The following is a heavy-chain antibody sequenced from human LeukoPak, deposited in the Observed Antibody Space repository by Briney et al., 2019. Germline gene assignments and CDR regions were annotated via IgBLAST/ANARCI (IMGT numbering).Heavy chain of an antibody. Sequence: PGGSLRLSCAASGFTFSSYGMHWVRQAPGKGLEWVAFIRYDGSNKYYADSVKGRFTISRDNSKNTLYLQMNSLRAEDTAVYYCAKDGYYDFWSGHRYPYFDYWGQGTLVTVSS. CDR3: AKDGYYDFWSGHRYPYFDY. V-gene: IGHV3-30*02. D-gene: IGHD3-3*01. CDR2: IRYDGSNK. CDR1: GFTFSSYG. J-gene: IGHJ4*02.